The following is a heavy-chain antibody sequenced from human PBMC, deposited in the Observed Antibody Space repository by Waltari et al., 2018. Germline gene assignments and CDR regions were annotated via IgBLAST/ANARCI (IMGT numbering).Heavy chain of an antibody. CDR3: ARVKQWPHLDY. CDR1: GSPSSTYA. CDR2: ISYGGSNK. J-gene: IGHJ4*02. D-gene: IGHD6-19*01. Sequence: QVQLVESGGGVFKPGGSLGLPCQPFGSPSSTYAMPWVRQAPGKGLEWVAIISYGGSNKSYADSVKGRFTISRDNSKNTLYLQMSSLRVEDTALYYCARVKQWPHLDYWGQGTLVTVSS. V-gene: IGHV3-30*03.